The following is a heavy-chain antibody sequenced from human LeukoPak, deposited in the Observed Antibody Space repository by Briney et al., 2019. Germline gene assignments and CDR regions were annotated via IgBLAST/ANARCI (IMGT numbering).Heavy chain of an antibody. CDR2: ISSSSSTI. CDR1: GFTFSSYS. Sequence: GGSLRLSCAASGFTFSSYSMNWVRQAPGKGLEWVSSISSSSSTIYSADSVKGRFTISRDNAKNSLYLQMNSLRAEDTAVYYCARGYCSGSSCYSVYYYYYYMDVWGKGTTVTVSS. CDR3: ARGYCSGSSCYSVYYYYYYMDV. D-gene: IGHD2-15*01. V-gene: IGHV3-48*01. J-gene: IGHJ6*03.